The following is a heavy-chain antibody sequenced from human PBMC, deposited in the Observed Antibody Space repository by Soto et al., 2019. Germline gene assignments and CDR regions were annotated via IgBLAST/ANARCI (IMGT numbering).Heavy chain of an antibody. D-gene: IGHD2-8*01. Sequence: QVQLVESGGGVVQPGRSLRLSCAASGFTFSSYGMHWVRQAPGKGLEWVAVISYDGSNKYYADSVKGRFTISRDNSKNTLYLQMNSLRAKDTAVYYCAKDKAGDCTNGVCSDLDYWGQAALVTVSS. J-gene: IGHJ4*02. CDR2: ISYDGSNK. V-gene: IGHV3-30*18. CDR1: GFTFSSYG. CDR3: AKDKAGDCTNGVCSDLDY.